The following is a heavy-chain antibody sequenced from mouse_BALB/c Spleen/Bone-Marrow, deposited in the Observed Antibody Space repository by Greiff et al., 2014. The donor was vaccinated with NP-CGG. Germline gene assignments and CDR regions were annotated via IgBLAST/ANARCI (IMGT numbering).Heavy chain of an antibody. CDR2: ISGYYGDA. CDR3: ARSGKVRNAMDY. V-gene: IGHV1S137*01. CDR1: GYTFTDYA. J-gene: IGHJ4*01. Sequence: VKLQESGAELVRPGVSVKISCKGSGYTFTDYAIHWVKQSHAKSLEWIGLISGYYGDAIYNQKFKGKATMTVDKSSSTAYMDLARLTSEDSAICYCARSGKVRNAMDYWGQGTSVTVSS. D-gene: IGHD2-14*01.